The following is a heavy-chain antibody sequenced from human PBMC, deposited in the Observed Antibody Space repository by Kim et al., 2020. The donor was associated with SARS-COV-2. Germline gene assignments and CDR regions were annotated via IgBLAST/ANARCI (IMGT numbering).Heavy chain of an antibody. CDR3: ARDVGMVTFGGVSVGENWFDP. Sequence: ASVKVSCKASGYTFTSYYMHWVRQAPGQGLEWMGIINPSGGSTSYAQKFQGRVTMTRDTSTSTVYMELSSLRSEDTAVYYCARDVGMVTFGGVSVGENWFDPWGQGTLVTVSS. J-gene: IGHJ5*02. V-gene: IGHV1-46*01. CDR2: INPSGGST. CDR1: GYTFTSYY. D-gene: IGHD3-16*01.